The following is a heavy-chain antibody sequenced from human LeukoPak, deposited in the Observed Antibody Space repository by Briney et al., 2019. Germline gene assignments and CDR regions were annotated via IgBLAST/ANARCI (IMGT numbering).Heavy chain of an antibody. J-gene: IGHJ4*02. CDR1: GSTFSSYG. V-gene: IGHV3-30*18. CDR2: ISYDGSNK. D-gene: IGHD6-19*01. CDR3: AKDRSSGWESPLDY. Sequence: PGGSLRLSCASSGSTFSSYGMHWVRQAPGKGLEWVAVISYDGSNKYYADSVKGRFTISIDKSKNTLYLQMTSLRAEDTAVYYCAKDRSSGWESPLDYWGQGTLVTVSS.